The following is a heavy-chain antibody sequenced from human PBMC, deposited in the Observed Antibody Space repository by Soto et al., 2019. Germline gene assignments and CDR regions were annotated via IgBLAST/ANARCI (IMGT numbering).Heavy chain of an antibody. CDR2: IYYSGRT. D-gene: IGHD3-9*01. CDR3: ARVKDYYISIDY. J-gene: IGHJ4*02. Sequence: QVQLQESGPGLVKPSQTLSLTCSVSGDSIAIGGYYWSWIRRHPGKGLEWIGYIYYSGRTYYNPSLKSRLTISVDTSKNQFSLRLSSVTAADTAVYYCARVKDYYISIDYWGLGTLVTVSS. V-gene: IGHV4-31*03. CDR1: GDSIAIGGYY.